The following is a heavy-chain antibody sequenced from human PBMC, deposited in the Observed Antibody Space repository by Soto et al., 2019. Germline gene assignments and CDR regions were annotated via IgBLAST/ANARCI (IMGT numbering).Heavy chain of an antibody. D-gene: IGHD1-26*01. CDR1: GFSLTTTGVG. CDR2: VFWDGGE. J-gene: IGHJ4*02. V-gene: IGHV2-5*02. Sequence: QITLRESGPSLVKPTETLTLTCTFSGFSLTTTGVGVGWIRQPPGKALEWLAVVFWDGGERYSPSLKSRVTITKDTPQDQVVFTMTNMDPADTATYYCTQVYGSGSWGWYFHSWGQGTLVTVSS. CDR3: TQVYGSGSWGWYFHS.